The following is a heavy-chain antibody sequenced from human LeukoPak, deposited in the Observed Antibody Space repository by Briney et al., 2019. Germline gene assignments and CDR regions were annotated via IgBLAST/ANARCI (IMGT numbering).Heavy chain of an antibody. CDR2: INHSGST. CDR1: GGSFSGYY. J-gene: IGHJ6*03. CDR3: ARGRGDSSSWYSYYYYCMDV. V-gene: IGHV4-34*01. D-gene: IGHD6-13*01. Sequence: SETLSLTCAVYGGSFSGYYWSWIRQPPGKGLEWIGEINHSGSTNYNPSLKSRVTISVDTSKNQFSLKLSSVTAADTAVYYCARGRGDSSSWYSYYYYCMDVWGKGTTVTVSS.